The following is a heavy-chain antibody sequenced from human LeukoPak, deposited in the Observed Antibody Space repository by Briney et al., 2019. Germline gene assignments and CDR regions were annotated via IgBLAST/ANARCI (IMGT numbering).Heavy chain of an antibody. Sequence: PGGSLRLSCAASGFTFSSYGMHWVRQAPGKGLEWVAVIWYDGSNKYYADSVKGRFTISRDNSKNTLYLQMNSLRAEDTAVYYCARGRYCSSTSCPTGLGYYYGMDVWGKGTTVTVSS. D-gene: IGHD2-2*01. J-gene: IGHJ6*04. CDR1: GFTFSSYG. V-gene: IGHV3-33*01. CDR2: IWYDGSNK. CDR3: ARGRYCSSTSCPTGLGYYYGMDV.